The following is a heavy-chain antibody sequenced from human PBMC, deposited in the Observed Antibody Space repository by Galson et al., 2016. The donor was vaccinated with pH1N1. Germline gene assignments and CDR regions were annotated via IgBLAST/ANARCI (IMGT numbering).Heavy chain of an antibody. CDR1: GFSLSTSGMC. D-gene: IGHD3-3*01. V-gene: IGHV2-70*01. J-gene: IGHJ5*02. Sequence: PALVKPTQTLTLTCTFSGFSLSTSGMCVSWIRQPPGKALEWLAPIDWDDDKYYSTSLKTRLTISKDTSKNQVVLTMTNMDLVDTATYYCARVRFWEWGRWLDPWGKATRVTVSS. CDR2: IDWDDDK. CDR3: ARVRFWEWGRWLDP.